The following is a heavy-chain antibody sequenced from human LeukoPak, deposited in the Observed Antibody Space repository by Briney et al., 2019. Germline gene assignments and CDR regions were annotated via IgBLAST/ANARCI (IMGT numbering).Heavy chain of an antibody. CDR3: ARDGGRYYDFWSGY. J-gene: IGHJ1*01. D-gene: IGHD3-3*01. V-gene: IGHV1-18*01. CDR2: ISAYNGNT. CDR1: GYTFTSYG. Sequence: ASVKVSCKASGYTFTSYGISWVRQAPGQGLEWVGWISAYNGNTNYAQKLQGRVTMTTDTSTSTAYMELRSLRSDDTAVYYCARDGGRYYDFWSGYWGQGTLVTVSS.